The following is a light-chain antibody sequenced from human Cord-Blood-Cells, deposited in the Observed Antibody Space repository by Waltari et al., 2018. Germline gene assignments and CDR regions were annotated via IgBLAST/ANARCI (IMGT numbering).Light chain of an antibody. Sequence: SYVLTQPPSVSVAPGKTARITCGGNNIGSKSVHWYQQKPGQAPVLVIYYDSDRPSGIPERFSGSNSGNTATLTISRVGAGDEADYYCQVWDSSSDPVVFGGGTKLTVL. CDR1: NIGSKS. J-gene: IGLJ2*01. CDR2: YDS. V-gene: IGLV3-21*04. CDR3: QVWDSSSDPVV.